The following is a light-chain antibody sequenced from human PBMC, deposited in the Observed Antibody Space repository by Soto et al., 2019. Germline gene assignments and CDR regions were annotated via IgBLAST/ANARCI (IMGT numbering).Light chain of an antibody. CDR1: QSVSSSY. V-gene: IGKV3-20*01. J-gene: IGKJ2*01. CDR3: QQYGSSPYT. CDR2: GAS. Sequence: EIVLTQSPGTLSLSPGERATLSCRASQSVSSSYLAWYNQKPGQAPRLLIYGASSSATGIPDRFSGSGSGTDFTLTISRLEPEDFAVYYCQQYGSSPYTFGQGTKLEIK.